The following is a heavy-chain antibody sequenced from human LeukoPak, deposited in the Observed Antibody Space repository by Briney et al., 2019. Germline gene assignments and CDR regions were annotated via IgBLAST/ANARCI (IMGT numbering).Heavy chain of an antibody. Sequence: SVKVSCKASGGTFSSYAISWVRQAPGQGLEWMGGIIPIFGTANYAQKFQGRVTITADESTSTAYMELSSLRSEDTAVHYCATAKVARYDLDSPLGYWGQGTLVTVSS. CDR3: ATAKVARYDLDSPLGY. CDR2: IIPIFGTA. J-gene: IGHJ4*02. CDR1: GGTFSSYA. D-gene: IGHD5-12*01. V-gene: IGHV1-69*01.